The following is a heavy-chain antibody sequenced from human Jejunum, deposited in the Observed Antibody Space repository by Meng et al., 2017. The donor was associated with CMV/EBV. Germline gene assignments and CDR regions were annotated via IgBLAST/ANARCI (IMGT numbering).Heavy chain of an antibody. D-gene: IGHD3-16*01. CDR3: ARGMGDY. CDR1: GFTFRTYW. J-gene: IGHJ4*02. CDR2: INSAGSIT. Sequence: VRLGGSGGGLVLPWGSLRLSCAASGFTFRTYWMHWVRQAPGKGLVWVSRINSAGSITTYADSVKGRFTISRDNAKDTLYLQMNGLRADDTAIYFCARGMGDYWGQGSLVTVSS. V-gene: IGHV3-74*03.